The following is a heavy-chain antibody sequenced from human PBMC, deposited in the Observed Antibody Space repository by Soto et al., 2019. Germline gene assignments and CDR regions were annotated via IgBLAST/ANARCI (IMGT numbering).Heavy chain of an antibody. CDR1: GASVSSGDFH. V-gene: IGHV4-31*03. CDR3: TRDSPPPPSFSYIGMDV. J-gene: IGHJ6*01. CDR2: IYYTGRT. Sequence: QVQLQESGPGLVTPSQTLSLTCSVSGASVSSGDFHWSWIRQRPGEGLEWIGYIYYTGRTYYNPSARSRVIMSLATSMNHFSLTLTYVTAADTALSFCTRDSPPPPSFSYIGMDVWGQGTTVTSAS.